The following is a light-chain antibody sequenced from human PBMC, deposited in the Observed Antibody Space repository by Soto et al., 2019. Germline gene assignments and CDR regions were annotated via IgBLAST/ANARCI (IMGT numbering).Light chain of an antibody. CDR1: QSVSSNF. V-gene: IGKV3-20*01. CDR2: GAS. J-gene: IGKJ1*01. CDR3: QQYGSSPRT. Sequence: EIVLTQSPGTLSLSLGERATLSCRASQSVSSNFLAWYQQKPGQAPRLLIYGASSRATGIPGRFSGSGTGTDFTLSISRLEPEDFAVYYCQQYGSSPRTFGQGTKVEIK.